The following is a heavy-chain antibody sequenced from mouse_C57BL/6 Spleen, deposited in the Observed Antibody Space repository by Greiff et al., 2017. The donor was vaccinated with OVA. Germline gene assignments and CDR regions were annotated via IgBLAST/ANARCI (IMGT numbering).Heavy chain of an antibody. CDR1: GFTFSSYA. Sequence: DVMLVESGGGLVKPGGSLKLSCAASGFTFSSYAMSWVRQTPEKRLEWVATISDGGSYTYYPDNVKGRFTISRDNAKNNLYLQMSHLKSEDTAMYYCARDDYDRGDYWGQGTSVTVSS. V-gene: IGHV5-4*01. CDR2: ISDGGSYT. D-gene: IGHD2-4*01. CDR3: ARDDYDRGDY. J-gene: IGHJ4*01.